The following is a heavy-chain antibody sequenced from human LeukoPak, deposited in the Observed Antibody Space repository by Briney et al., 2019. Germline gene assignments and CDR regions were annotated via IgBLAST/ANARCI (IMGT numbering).Heavy chain of an antibody. J-gene: IGHJ4*02. V-gene: IGHV3-7*03. CDR1: GFTFSSYA. D-gene: IGHD2-8*01. Sequence: PGGSLRLSCAASGFTFSSYAMHWVRQAPGKGLEWVANIKKDGSEKFYVDSVKGRFTISRDNAKSSLYLQMDSLRGEDTAVYYCTRGGASTSYYWFYWGQGTLVTVSS. CDR2: IKKDGSEK. CDR3: TRGGASTSYYWFY.